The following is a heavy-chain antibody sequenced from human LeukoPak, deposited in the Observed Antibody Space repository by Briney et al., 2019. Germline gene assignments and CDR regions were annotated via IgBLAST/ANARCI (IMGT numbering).Heavy chain of an antibody. CDR2: LYYTGST. D-gene: IGHD5-18*01. Sequence: SETLSLTCTVSGGSISSHYWSWIRQPPGKGLEWIGYLYYTGSTNYNPSLKSRVTLSVDTSKNNFSLKMSSVTAADTAVYYCARLGYRYGRTLDLWGPGTLVTVSS. J-gene: IGHJ5*02. CDR3: ARLGYRYGRTLDL. CDR1: GGSISSHY. V-gene: IGHV4-59*11.